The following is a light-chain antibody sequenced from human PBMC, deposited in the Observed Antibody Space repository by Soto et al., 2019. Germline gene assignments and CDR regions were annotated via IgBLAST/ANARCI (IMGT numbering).Light chain of an antibody. CDR1: QSVSSSY. V-gene: IGKV3-20*01. Sequence: ESVLTQSPGTLSLSPGERAALSCRASQSVSSSYLAWYQQKSGQPPRLLIYAASTRATGIPDRFSGSGSGTDFTLTISRLEPEDFAVYFCQLYGSSPPRYTFGQGTKVDIK. J-gene: IGKJ2*01. CDR2: AAS. CDR3: QLYGSSPPRYT.